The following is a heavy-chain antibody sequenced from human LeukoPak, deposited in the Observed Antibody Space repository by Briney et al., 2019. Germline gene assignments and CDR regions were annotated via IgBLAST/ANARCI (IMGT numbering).Heavy chain of an antibody. Sequence: PGESLQISCKASGYDFTNYWIGWVRQMPGKGLEWMGILYPGDSDTRYSPSFRGQVTISADKSISTAYLQWSSLEASDTAMYYCAKQAGYSSSWGADDAFDIWGQGTMVTVSS. V-gene: IGHV5-51*01. D-gene: IGHD6-13*01. CDR1: GYDFTNYW. CDR2: LYPGDSDT. CDR3: AKQAGYSSSWGADDAFDI. J-gene: IGHJ3*02.